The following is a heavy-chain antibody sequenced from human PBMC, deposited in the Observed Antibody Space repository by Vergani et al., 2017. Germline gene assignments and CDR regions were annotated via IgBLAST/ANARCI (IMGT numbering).Heavy chain of an antibody. V-gene: IGHV1-69-2*01. CDR1: GYTFTDHY. CDR3: ATPQTVTTGGMEV. Sequence: EGKVGETGAEEKKKGATMKISCKVSGYTFTDHYMHWVKQAPGKGLEWMGLVDPEDGETIYAEKFKGRVTIAADTSTDTAHLELSSLRSEDTAVYYCATPQTVTTGGMEVWGQGTTVIVSS. J-gene: IGHJ6*02. D-gene: IGHD4-17*01. CDR2: VDPEDGET.